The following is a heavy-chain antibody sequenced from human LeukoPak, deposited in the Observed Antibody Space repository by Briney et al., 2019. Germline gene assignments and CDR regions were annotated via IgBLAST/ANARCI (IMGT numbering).Heavy chain of an antibody. CDR1: GFTFSSYE. J-gene: IGHJ6*03. V-gene: IGHV3-21*04. Sequence: PGGSLRLSCAASGFTFSSYEMNWVRQAPGKGLEWVSSITTSSSYIYYADSVKGRFTISRDNAKNSLYLHMNSLRAEDTAVYYCAKGDSGYDGGDYYYYYYMDVWGKGTTVTISS. CDR2: ITTSSSYI. D-gene: IGHD5-12*01. CDR3: AKGDSGYDGGDYYYYYYMDV.